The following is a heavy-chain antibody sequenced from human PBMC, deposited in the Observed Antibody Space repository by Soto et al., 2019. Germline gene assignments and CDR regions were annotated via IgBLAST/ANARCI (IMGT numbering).Heavy chain of an antibody. V-gene: IGHV3-30*18. Sequence: QVQLVESGGGVVRPGRSLGRSCVASGFTFRDYGMHWVRQAPGKGLEWVAGISHHGLKEHYADSVKGRFTISRDNSKKTVYLQLNSLRGDYTAVYYCAKDWVGGSNKYYFEYWGQRTLVTVSS. CDR1: GFTFRDYG. J-gene: IGHJ4*02. CDR3: AKDWVGGSNKYYFEY. D-gene: IGHD1-26*01. CDR2: ISHHGLKE.